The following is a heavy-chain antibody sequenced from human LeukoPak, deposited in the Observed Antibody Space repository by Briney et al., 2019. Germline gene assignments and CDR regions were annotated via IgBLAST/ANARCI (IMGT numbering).Heavy chain of an antibody. CDR2: INPNSGGT. D-gene: IGHD6-19*01. J-gene: IGHJ4*02. CDR1: GYTFTGYY. V-gene: IGHV1-2*02. Sequence: GASVKVSCKASGYTFTGYYMHWVRQAPGQGLEWMGWINPNSGGTNYAQKFQGRVTMTRDTSISTAYMELSRLRSDDTAVYYCAREIPGAYSSGWYRPPDNYFDYWGQGTLVTVSS. CDR3: AREIPGAYSSGWYRPPDNYFDY.